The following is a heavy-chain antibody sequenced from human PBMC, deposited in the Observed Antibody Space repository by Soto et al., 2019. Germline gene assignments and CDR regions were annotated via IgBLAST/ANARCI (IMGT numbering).Heavy chain of an antibody. J-gene: IGHJ4*02. CDR2: ISSTTNYI. Sequence: PGGSLRLSCAASGFIFTRYSMNCVRQAPGKGLEWVSSISSTTNYIYYGDSMEGRFTISRDNAKNSLYLEMNSLRAEDTAVYYCARESEDLTSNFDYWGQGTLVTVSS. V-gene: IGHV3-21*06. CDR3: ARESEDLTSNFDY. CDR1: GFIFTRYS.